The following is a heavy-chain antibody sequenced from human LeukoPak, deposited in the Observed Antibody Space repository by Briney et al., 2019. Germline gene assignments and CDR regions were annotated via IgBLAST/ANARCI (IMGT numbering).Heavy chain of an antibody. CDR1: GYRFTAYP. D-gene: IGHD2-2*03. Sequence: ASVKVSCRTSGYRFTAYPLHWVRQAPVQGLEWLGWMNPHSGETNNAQKFQGRVTMTRDTSISVAYMELSSLRSDDMAVYFCARGMDAEAFQNWGQGTLVIVSS. V-gene: IGHV1-2*02. J-gene: IGHJ1*01. CDR2: MNPHSGET. CDR3: ARGMDAEAFQN.